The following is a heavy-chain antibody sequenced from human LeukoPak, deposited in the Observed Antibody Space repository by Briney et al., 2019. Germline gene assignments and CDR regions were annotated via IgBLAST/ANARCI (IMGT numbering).Heavy chain of an antibody. CDR2: IYYSGST. Sequence: KPSETLSLTCTVSGGSISSGGYYWSWIRQPPGKGLEWIGYIYYSGSTNYNPSLKSRVTISVDTSKNQFSLKLSSVTAADTAVYYCARRDVYYGSGDAFDIWSQGTMVTVSS. V-gene: IGHV4-61*08. CDR1: GGSISSGGYY. J-gene: IGHJ3*02. CDR3: ARRDVYYGSGDAFDI. D-gene: IGHD3-10*01.